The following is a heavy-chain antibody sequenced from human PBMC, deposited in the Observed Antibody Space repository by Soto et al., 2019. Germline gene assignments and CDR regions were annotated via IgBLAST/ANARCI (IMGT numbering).Heavy chain of an antibody. CDR3: ARSDWTGYSLNPFDY. CDR2: IHYSGST. D-gene: IGHD3-3*01. Sequence: QVQLQESGPGLVKPSETLSLTCSVSGGSISTYYWSWIRQPPGKGLEWIAYIHYSGSTNYNPSLKSRVTISVDPSRDQFSLKLSSVTPADTAVYYCARSDWTGYSLNPFDYWGQGTLVTVSS. CDR1: GGSISTYY. J-gene: IGHJ4*02. V-gene: IGHV4-59*01.